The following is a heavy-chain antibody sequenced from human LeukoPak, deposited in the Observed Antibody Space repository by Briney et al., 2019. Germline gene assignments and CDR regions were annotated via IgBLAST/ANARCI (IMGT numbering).Heavy chain of an antibody. CDR1: GFTFSSYA. CDR2: ISGSGGST. V-gene: IGHV3-23*01. CDR3: AKMIAVALPFDY. J-gene: IGHJ4*02. Sequence: RGSLRLSCAASGFTFSSYAMSWVRQAPGKGLEWVSAISGSGGSTYYADSVKGLFTISRDNSKNTLYLLMNSLRAEDTAVYYCAKMIAVALPFDYWGQGTLVTVSS. D-gene: IGHD6-19*01.